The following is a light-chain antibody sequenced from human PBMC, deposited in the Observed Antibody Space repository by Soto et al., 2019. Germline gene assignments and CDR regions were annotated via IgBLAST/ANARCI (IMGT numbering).Light chain of an antibody. CDR2: GAS. J-gene: IGKJ2*01. CDR3: QQYGRSSYT. CDR1: QSVSSSY. Sequence: EIVLTQSPGTLSLSPGERATLSCRASQSVSSSYLAWYQQKPGQAPRLLIYGASSSATGIQDRFSGSGSGTDFPLTISRLEAEDFAVYYWQQYGRSSYTFGQGTKLEI. V-gene: IGKV3-20*01.